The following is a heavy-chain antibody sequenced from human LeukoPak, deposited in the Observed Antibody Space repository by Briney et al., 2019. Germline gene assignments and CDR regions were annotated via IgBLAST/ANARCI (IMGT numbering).Heavy chain of an antibody. CDR2: ISGSGGST. CDR3: AKGYCSSTSCYARFDY. J-gene: IGHJ4*02. V-gene: IGHV3-23*01. CDR1: GFSLSSYA. Sequence: PGGSLRLSCVASGFSLSSYAMSWVRQAPGKGLEWVSAISGSGGSTYYADSVKGRFTISRDNSKNTLYLQMNSLRAEDTAVYYCAKGYCSSTSCYARFDYWGQGTLVTVSS. D-gene: IGHD2-2*01.